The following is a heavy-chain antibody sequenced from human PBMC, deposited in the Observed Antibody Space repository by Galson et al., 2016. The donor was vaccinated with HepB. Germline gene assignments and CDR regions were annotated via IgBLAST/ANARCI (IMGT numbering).Heavy chain of an antibody. D-gene: IGHD6-6*01. Sequence: TLSLTCTVSGGSISSGTFSWTWIRQPAGKGLEWIGRIQRSGTTNYNPSLNSRVSISLDTSTNQLSLHLNSVTAADTAVYYCVRQPFTGSSWDSMEWGQGTLVTVSS. CDR2: IQRSGTT. CDR1: GGSISSGTFS. V-gene: IGHV4-61*02. J-gene: IGHJ4*02. CDR3: VRQPFTGSSWDSME.